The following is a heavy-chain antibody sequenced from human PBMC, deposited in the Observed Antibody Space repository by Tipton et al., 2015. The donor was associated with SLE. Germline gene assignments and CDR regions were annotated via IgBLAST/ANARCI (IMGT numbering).Heavy chain of an antibody. V-gene: IGHV3-53*01. CDR2: IYSGGTT. D-gene: IGHD6-13*01. J-gene: IGHJ4*02. CDR1: GFTFSSYS. Sequence: GSLRLSCAASGFTFSSYSMNWVRQVPGKGLEWVSTIYSGGTTYYADSVKGRFTISRDNSESTLSLQMNSLRVEDTAVYYCAREVSGTMDYWGQGTLVTVSS. CDR3: AREVSGTMDY.